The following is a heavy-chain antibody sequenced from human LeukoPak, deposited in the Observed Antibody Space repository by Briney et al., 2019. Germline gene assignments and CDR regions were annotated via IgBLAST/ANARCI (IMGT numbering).Heavy chain of an antibody. J-gene: IGHJ4*02. CDR2: ISSSSSYI. Sequence: GGSLRLSCAASGFTFSSYSMNWVRQAPGKGLEWVSSISSSSSYIYYADSVKGRFTISRDNAKNSLYLQMNSLRAEGTAVYYCARDSGYDSSGYYLKYFDYWGQGTLVTVSS. V-gene: IGHV3-21*01. CDR1: GFTFSSYS. D-gene: IGHD3-22*01. CDR3: ARDSGYDSSGYYLKYFDY.